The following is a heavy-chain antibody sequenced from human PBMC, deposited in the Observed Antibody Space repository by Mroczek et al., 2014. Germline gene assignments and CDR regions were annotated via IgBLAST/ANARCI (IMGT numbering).Heavy chain of an antibody. CDR2: IRSKANSYAT. J-gene: IGHJ6*03. CDR3: TRHSILPYDVVVPAAAGAYYYMDV. D-gene: IGHD2-2*01. CDR1: VHLQWLC. V-gene: IGHV3-73*02. Sequence: EVQLVETGEAWSSLGVPETLLCSLWVHLQWLCYALGPPGFRKGLEWVGRIRSKANSYATAYAASVKGRFTISRDDSKNTAYLQMNSLKTEDTAVYYCTRHSILPYDVVVPAAAGAYYYMDVWGKGTTVTVSS.